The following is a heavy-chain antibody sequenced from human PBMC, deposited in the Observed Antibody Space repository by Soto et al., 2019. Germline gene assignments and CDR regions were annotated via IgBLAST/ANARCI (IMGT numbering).Heavy chain of an antibody. CDR1: GFTFDGYA. D-gene: IGHD3-10*01. CDR2: ISWNSGSI. V-gene: IGHV3-9*01. Sequence: GGSLRLSXAASGFTFDGYAMHWVRQAPGKGLEWVSGISWNSGSIGYADSVKGRFTISRDNAKNSLYLQMNSLRAEDTALYYCAKAPRGDYGSGSYEDWGQGTLVTVSS. CDR3: AKAPRGDYGSGSYED. J-gene: IGHJ4*02.